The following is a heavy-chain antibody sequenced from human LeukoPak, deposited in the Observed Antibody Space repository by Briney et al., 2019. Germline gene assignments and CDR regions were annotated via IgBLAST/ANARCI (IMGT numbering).Heavy chain of an antibody. D-gene: IGHD3-16*01. CDR3: ARGGPGGWGFDYFDY. CDR2: IYSGGST. CDR1: GFTVSSNY. Sequence: GGSLRLSCAASGFTVSSNYMSWVRQAPGKGLEWVSVIYSGGSTYYADSVKGRFTISRDNSKNTLYLQMNSLRAEDTAVYYCARGGPGGWGFDYFDYWGQGTLVTVSS. J-gene: IGHJ4*02. V-gene: IGHV3-66*01.